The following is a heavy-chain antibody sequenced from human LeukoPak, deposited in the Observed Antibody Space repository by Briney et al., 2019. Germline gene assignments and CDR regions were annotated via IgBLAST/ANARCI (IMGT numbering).Heavy chain of an antibody. J-gene: IGHJ5*02. Sequence: GGSLRLSCAASGFTFDDYGLSWVRQAPGKGLEWVSGINWNGGSTGYADSVKGRFTISRDNAKNSLYLQMSSLRAEDTALYYCARTGLELHNSSDPWGQGTLVTVSS. CDR3: ARTGLELHNSSDP. D-gene: IGHD1-7*01. CDR2: INWNGGST. CDR1: GFTFDDYG. V-gene: IGHV3-20*04.